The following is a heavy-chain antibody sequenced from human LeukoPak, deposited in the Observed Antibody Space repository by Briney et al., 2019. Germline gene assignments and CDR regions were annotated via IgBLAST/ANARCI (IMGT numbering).Heavy chain of an antibody. CDR2: INGGSGNT. CDR1: GYTFSNNP. V-gene: IGHV1-3*01. D-gene: IGHD3-22*01. CDR3: ANPRYDSSGYYYVD. J-gene: IGHJ4*02. Sequence: ASVKVSCKASGYTFSNNPIHWVRQAPGQRLDWMGWINGGSGNTKYSPEFQGRVTITRDTSASTAYMELSSLRSEDTAVYYCANPRYDSSGYYYVDWGQGTLVTVSS.